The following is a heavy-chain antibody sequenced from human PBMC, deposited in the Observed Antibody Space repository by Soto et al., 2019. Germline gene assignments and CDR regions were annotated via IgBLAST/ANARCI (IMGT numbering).Heavy chain of an antibody. CDR3: ARDRDTNGPKWFDQ. Sequence: GGSLRLSCASSGFTLDDYGMSWIRQVPGRGLEWVSGINWNGGITVYADSVKGRFTISRDNAKNSLYLQMDSLRAEDTAVYYCARDRDTNGPKWFDQWGQGTLVTVSS. CDR2: INWNGGIT. J-gene: IGHJ5*02. V-gene: IGHV3-20*04. CDR1: GFTLDDYG. D-gene: IGHD2-8*01.